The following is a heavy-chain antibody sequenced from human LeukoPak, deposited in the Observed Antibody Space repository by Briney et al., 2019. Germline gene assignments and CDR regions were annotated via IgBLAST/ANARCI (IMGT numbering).Heavy chain of an antibody. D-gene: IGHD3-22*01. CDR3: AKFHDSYYYDSSGYNY. Sequence: GGSLRLSCAASGFTFSSYAMSWVRQAPGKGLEWVSAISGSGGSTYYAGSVKGRFTISRDNSKNTLYLQMNSLRAEDTAVYYCAKFHDSYYYDSSGYNYWGQGTLVTVSS. V-gene: IGHV3-23*01. J-gene: IGHJ4*02. CDR2: ISGSGGST. CDR1: GFTFSSYA.